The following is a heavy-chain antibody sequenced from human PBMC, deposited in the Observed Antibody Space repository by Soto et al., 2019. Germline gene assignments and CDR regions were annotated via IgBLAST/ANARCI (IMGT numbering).Heavy chain of an antibody. J-gene: IGHJ4*02. CDR2: ISYDGSNK. D-gene: IGHD6-6*01. V-gene: IGHV3-30*18. CDR3: AKGLEQLIVSYFDY. CDR1: GFTFSSYG. Sequence: GGSLRLSCAASGFTFSSYGMHWVRQAPGKGLEWVAVISYDGSNKYYADSVKGRFTISRDNSKNTLYLQMNSLRAEDTAVYYCAKGLEQLIVSYFDYWGQGTLVTVSS.